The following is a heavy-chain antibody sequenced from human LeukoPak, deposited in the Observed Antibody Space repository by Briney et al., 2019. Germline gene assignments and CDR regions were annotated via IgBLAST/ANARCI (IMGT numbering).Heavy chain of an antibody. V-gene: IGHV3-74*01. CDR3: VREKYCTPTDCLHGRFYFNC. D-gene: IGHD2-8*01. Sequence: GGSLRPSCAASGFTFSNSWMHWVRQTPGKGPVWVSCINTDGNIMRYADSVKGRFTISRDNSKNTLYLQMNTLRTEDTALYYCVREKYCTPTDCLHGRFYFNCWGQGTLVTVSS. CDR2: INTDGNIM. J-gene: IGHJ4*02. CDR1: GFTFSNSW.